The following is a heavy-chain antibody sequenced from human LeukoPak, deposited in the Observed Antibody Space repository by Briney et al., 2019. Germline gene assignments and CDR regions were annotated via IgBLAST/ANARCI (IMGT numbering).Heavy chain of an antibody. CDR2: IIPIFGTA. CDR1: GGTFSSYA. D-gene: IGHD3-22*01. V-gene: IGHV1-69*06. CDR3: ARGEKYYYDSSGYHLEY. Sequence: ASVKVSCKASGGTFSSYAISWVRQAPGQGLEWMGGIIPIFGTANYAQKFQGRVTISADKSTSTTYMELSSLRSEDTAVYYCARGEKYYYDSSGYHLEYWGQGALVTVSS. J-gene: IGHJ4*02.